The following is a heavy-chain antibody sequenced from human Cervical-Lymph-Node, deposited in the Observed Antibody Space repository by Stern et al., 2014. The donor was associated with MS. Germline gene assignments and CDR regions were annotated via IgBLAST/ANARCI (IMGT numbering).Heavy chain of an antibody. CDR2: IIPILGTA. V-gene: IGHV1-69*14. J-gene: IGHJ4*02. D-gene: IGHD2-8*01. CDR3: ARSASEWADQYYFDY. Sequence: QDQLVQSGAEVKKPGSSVKVSCKASGGTFSSYAITWVRQAPGQGLEWMGGIIPILGTANYAQKFQGRVTITADKSTSTAYMELNSLRSEDTAVYYCARSASEWADQYYFDYWGQGTLVTVSS. CDR1: GGTFSSYA.